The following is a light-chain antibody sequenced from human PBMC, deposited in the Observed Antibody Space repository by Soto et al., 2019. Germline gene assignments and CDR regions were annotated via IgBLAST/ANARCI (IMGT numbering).Light chain of an antibody. CDR3: QQYYSSPQT. CDR2: WAS. J-gene: IGKJ1*01. Sequence: DIGMTQSPDSLAVSLGERATINCKSSQSLLFISNNRNYLAWYQQKPGQPPKLLIYWASTRGSGFPDRFSGSGSGTDFTLTISSLQADDVAVYYCQQYYSSPQTFGQGTKVEI. V-gene: IGKV4-1*01. CDR1: QSLLFISNNRNY.